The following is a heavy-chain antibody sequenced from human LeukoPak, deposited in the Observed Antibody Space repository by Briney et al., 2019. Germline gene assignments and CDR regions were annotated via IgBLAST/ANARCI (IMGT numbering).Heavy chain of an antibody. CDR2: ISSSSSTI. V-gene: IGHV3-48*01. Sequence: SGGSLRLSCAASGFTFSSYSMNWVRQAPGKGLEWVSYISSSSSTIYYADSVKGRFTISRDSAKNSLYLQMNSLRAEDTAIYYCATYRQVLLPFESWGQGTLVTVSS. CDR3: ATYRQVLLPFES. D-gene: IGHD2-8*02. J-gene: IGHJ4*02. CDR1: GFTFSSYS.